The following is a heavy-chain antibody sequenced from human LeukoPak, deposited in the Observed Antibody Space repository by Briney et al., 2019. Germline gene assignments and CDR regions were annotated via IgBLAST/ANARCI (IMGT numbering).Heavy chain of an antibody. CDR2: MSYSGRS. CDR1: GDSINNYY. CDR3: ARGAAAGAAYYYYMDV. V-gene: IGHV4-59*01. D-gene: IGHD6-13*01. J-gene: IGHJ6*03. Sequence: PSETLSLTCTVSGDSINNYYWSWIRQTPEKGLEWIGYMSYSGRSDYGPSLKSRVTMSIDTSKNQFSLRMTSVTAADTGVYYCARGAAAGAAYYYYMDVWGKGTTVTVSS.